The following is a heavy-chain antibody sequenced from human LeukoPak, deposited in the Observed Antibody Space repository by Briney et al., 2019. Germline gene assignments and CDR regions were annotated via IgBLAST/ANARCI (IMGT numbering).Heavy chain of an antibody. CDR2: IYHSGST. CDR1: GYSISSGYY. J-gene: IGHJ5*02. CDR3: TRKGEHYYDSGKLWPAWFDL. V-gene: IGHV4-38-2*02. D-gene: IGHD3-10*01. Sequence: PSETLSLTCTVSGYSISSGYYWGWIRQPPGKGLEWIGSIYHSGSTYYNPSLKSRVTISVDTSKNQVSLKLTSVTAADTAVYYCTRKGEHYYDSGKLWPAWFDLWGQGTLVTVSS.